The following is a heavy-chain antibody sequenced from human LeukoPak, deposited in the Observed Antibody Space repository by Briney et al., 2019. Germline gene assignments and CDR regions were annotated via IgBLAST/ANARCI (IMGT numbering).Heavy chain of an antibody. D-gene: IGHD3-10*01. CDR2: IYDSGST. J-gene: IGHJ4*02. CDR1: GGSIRSSYYY. CDR3: ASYGSGSYYFDY. V-gene: IGHV4-39*01. Sequence: SETLSLICTVSGGSIRSSYYYWGWIRQPPGKGLEWIGSIYDSGSTYYNPSLKSRVTISVDTSKNQFSLKLNSVTAADTAVYYCASYGSGSYYFDYWGQGTLVTVSS.